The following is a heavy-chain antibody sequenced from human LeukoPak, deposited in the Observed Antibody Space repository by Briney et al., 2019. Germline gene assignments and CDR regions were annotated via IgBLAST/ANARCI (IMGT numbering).Heavy chain of an antibody. J-gene: IGHJ5*02. CDR1: GFTFSNAR. CDR3: TTKTYYDFWSGYSGWFDP. D-gene: IGHD3-3*01. V-gene: IGHV3-15*01. Sequence: PGGSLRLSCAASGFTFSNARMSWVRQAPGKGLEWVGRIKSKTDGGTTDYAAPVKDRFTVSRDDSKNTLYLQMNSLKTEDTAVYYCTTKTYYDFWSGYSGWFDPWGQGTLVTVSS. CDR2: IKSKTDGGTT.